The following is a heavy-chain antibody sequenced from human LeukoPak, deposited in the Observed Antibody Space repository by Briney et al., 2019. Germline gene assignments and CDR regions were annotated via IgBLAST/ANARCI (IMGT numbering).Heavy chain of an antibody. CDR1: GYSFTSYW. CDR2: IDPSDSYT. CDR3: AGSRYKKTWFGDPTQAFDI. D-gene: IGHD3-10*01. V-gene: IGHV5-10-1*01. J-gene: IGHJ3*02. Sequence: PGESLRISCKGSGYSFTSYWISWVRQMPGKGLEWMGRIDPSDSYTNYSPSFQGHVTISADKSISTAYLQWSSLKASDTAMYYCAGSRYKKTWFGDPTQAFDIWGQGTMVTVSS.